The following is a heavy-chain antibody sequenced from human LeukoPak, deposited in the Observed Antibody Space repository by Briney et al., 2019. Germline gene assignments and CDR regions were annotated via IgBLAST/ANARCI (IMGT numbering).Heavy chain of an antibody. CDR2: IYYSGST. Sequence: SETLSLTCTVSGGSISSGGYYWGWIRQPPGKGLEWIGSIYYSGSTYYNPSLKSRVTISVDTSKNQFSLKLSSVTAADTAVYYCARHARHEYYYDSSGYSWGQGTLVTVSS. V-gene: IGHV4-39*01. CDR1: GGSISSGGYY. D-gene: IGHD3-22*01. CDR3: ARHARHEYYYDSSGYS. J-gene: IGHJ5*02.